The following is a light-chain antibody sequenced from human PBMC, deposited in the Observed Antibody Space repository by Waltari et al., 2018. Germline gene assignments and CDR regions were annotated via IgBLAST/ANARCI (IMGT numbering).Light chain of an antibody. Sequence: IQLTQSPSSLSASVGDRVSIACRASQGISSHLAWYQQKPGTVPKLLIYEASTLQSGVPSRCSGSGSGTDFTLTISSLQPEDFATYYCQHLNGYPITFGQGTRLEIK. V-gene: IGKV1-9*01. J-gene: IGKJ5*01. CDR3: QHLNGYPIT. CDR1: QGISSH. CDR2: EAS.